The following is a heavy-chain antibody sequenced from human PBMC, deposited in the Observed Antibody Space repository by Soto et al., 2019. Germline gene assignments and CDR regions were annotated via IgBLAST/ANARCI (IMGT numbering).Heavy chain of an antibody. CDR2: INPNSGDT. D-gene: IGHD1-1*01. CDR1: GYTFPVSY. J-gene: IGHJ6*02. CDR3: ARESAGKTLYGMDV. V-gene: IGHV1-2*02. Sequence: QVQLVQSGAEVKKPGASVKVSCESSGYTFPVSYTHWLRQAPGKGLKWLGWINPNSGDTNYSNKFEGRVTMTRDSSAGTAYMELSGLRSDDTAVYFCARESAGKTLYGMDVWGQGTTVTVSS.